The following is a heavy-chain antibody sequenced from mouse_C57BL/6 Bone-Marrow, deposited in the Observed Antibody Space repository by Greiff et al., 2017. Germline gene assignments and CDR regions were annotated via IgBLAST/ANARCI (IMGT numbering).Heavy chain of an antibody. J-gene: IGHJ2*01. CDR2: IDPENGDT. CDR3: TTGGRRRY. V-gene: IGHV14-4*01. CDR1: GFNIKDDY. D-gene: IGHD3-3*01. Sequence: EVKLEESGAELVRPGASVKLSCTASGFNIKDDYMHWVKQRPEQGLEWIGWIDPENGDTEYASKFQGKATITADTSSNTAYLQLSSLTSEDTAVYYCTTGGRRRYWGQGTTLTVSS.